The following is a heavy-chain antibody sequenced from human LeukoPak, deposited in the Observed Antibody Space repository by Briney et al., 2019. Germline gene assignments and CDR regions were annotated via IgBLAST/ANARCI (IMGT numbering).Heavy chain of an antibody. D-gene: IGHD1-26*01. CDR1: GYIFISYG. Sequence: ASVKVSCKAAGYIFISYGINWVRQAPGQGLEGMGWIRAYNVDTNYAQKLQGRVTMTTNTSTSTACMEVRSLRSDDTAVYYCARGVHIARATGPGPYYYYYMDVWGKGTTVTVSS. J-gene: IGHJ6*03. CDR2: IRAYNVDT. V-gene: IGHV1-18*01. CDR3: ARGVHIARATGPGPYYYYYMDV.